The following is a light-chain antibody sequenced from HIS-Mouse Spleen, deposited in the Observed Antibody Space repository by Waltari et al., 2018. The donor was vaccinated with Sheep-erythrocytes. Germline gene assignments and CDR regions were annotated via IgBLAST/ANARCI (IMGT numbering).Light chain of an antibody. CDR3: QAWDSSTAWNVV. CDR2: QDS. J-gene: IGLJ2*01. Sequence: SYELTQPPSVSVSSAQTASITCSGDKLGDKYACLYQQKPGQSPVLVIYQDSKRPSGIPERFSGSNSGNTATLTISGTQAMDEADYYCQAWDSSTAWNVVFGGGTKLTVL. CDR1: KLGDKY. V-gene: IGLV3-1*01.